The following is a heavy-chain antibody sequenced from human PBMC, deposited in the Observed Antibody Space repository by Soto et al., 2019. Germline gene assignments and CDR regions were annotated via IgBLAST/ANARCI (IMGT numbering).Heavy chain of an antibody. CDR1: GFTFITFW. D-gene: IGHD3-22*01. CDR3: ATGGSGYFTY. V-gene: IGHV3-74*01. Sequence: GVSLRLSSATSGFTFITFWMQWGCKAPGNGIVWVSRIMSDGSYTNYADSVKGRFTISRDNAKNTLFLQMNSLGAEDTAVYYCATGGSGYFTYWGQGTLVTVSS. J-gene: IGHJ4*02. CDR2: IMSDGSYT.